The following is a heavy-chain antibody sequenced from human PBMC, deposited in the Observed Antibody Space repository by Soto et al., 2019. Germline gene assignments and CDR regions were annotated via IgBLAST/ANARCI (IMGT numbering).Heavy chain of an antibody. D-gene: IGHD6-13*01. Sequence: VELLRICWRVAWGSFTSYGIGWVRQMPGKGLEWMGIIYPGDSDTRYSPSFQGQVTISADKSISTAYLQWSSLKASDTAMYYCARHAGTRAAAGLLDYWVQGTLVTVSS. CDR2: IYPGDSDT. CDR1: WGSFTSYG. CDR3: ARHAGTRAAAGLLDY. V-gene: IGHV5-51*01. J-gene: IGHJ4*02.